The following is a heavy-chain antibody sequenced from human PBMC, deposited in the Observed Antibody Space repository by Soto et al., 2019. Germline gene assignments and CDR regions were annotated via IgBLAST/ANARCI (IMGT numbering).Heavy chain of an antibody. CDR1: GYSFTRYW. CDR2: IYPGDSDT. D-gene: IGHD3-22*01. CDR3: ARQESLIYGYDSSGYDLFDY. J-gene: IGHJ4*02. Sequence: GESLKISCKGCGYSFTRYWIGWVRQMPGKGLEWMGIIYPGDSDTRYSPSFQGQVTISADKSISTAYLQWSSLKASDTAMYYCARQESLIYGYDSSGYDLFDYWGQGTLVTVSS. V-gene: IGHV5-51*01.